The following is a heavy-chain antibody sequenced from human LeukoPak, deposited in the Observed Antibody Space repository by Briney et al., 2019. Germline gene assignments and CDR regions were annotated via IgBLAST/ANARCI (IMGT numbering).Heavy chain of an antibody. D-gene: IGHD7-27*01. CDR2: IYYSGST. J-gene: IGHJ4*02. CDR1: GGSISSYY. Sequence: SETLSLTCTVSGGSISSYYWSWIRQPPGKGLEWIGYIYYSGSTNYNPSLKSRVTISVDTSKNQFSLKLSSVTAADTAVYYCASHRLGANWGSSWGSLDYWGQGTLVTVSS. V-gene: IGHV4-59*08. CDR3: ASHRLGANWGSSWGSLDY.